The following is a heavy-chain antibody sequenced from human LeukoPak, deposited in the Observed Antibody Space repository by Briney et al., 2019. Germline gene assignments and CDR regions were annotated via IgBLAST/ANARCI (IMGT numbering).Heavy chain of an antibody. D-gene: IGHD2-15*01. CDR2: ISYDGSNK. V-gene: IGHV3-30*03. J-gene: IGHJ4*02. Sequence: PGRSLRLSCAASGFTFSSYGMHWVRQAPGKGLEWVAVISYDGSNKYYADSVKGRFTISRDNSKNTLYLQMNSLRAEDTAVYYCARGGPIYCSGDSCYPGDYWGQGTLVTVSS. CDR1: GFTFSSYG. CDR3: ARGGPIYCSGDSCYPGDY.